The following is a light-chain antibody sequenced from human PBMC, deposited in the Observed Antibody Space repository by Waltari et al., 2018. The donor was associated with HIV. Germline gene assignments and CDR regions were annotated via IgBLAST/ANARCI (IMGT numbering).Light chain of an antibody. J-gene: IGLJ3*02. CDR2: DVN. CDR1: SSDVGGYNY. V-gene: IGLV2-11*01. Sequence: QSALTQPRSVSGSPGRSVTIPCTGTSSDVGGYNYVSWYQHHPGKAPKLMIYDVNKRPSGVPDRFSGSKSGNTASLTISGLQAEDEADYSCCSYAGNYTVFGGGTKLTVL. CDR3: CSYAGNYTV.